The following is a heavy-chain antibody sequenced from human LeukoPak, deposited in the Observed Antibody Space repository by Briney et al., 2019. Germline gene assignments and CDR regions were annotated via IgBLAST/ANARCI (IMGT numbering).Heavy chain of an antibody. CDR1: GYSFTSYW. J-gene: IGHJ4*02. D-gene: IGHD3-9*01. Sequence: GESLKISCKGSGYSFTSYWIGWVRQMPGKGLEWMGIIYPGDSDTRYSPSFQGQVTISADKSISTAYLQWSSLKASDTAMYYCARHRAPNVLRNFDWLHWGQGTLVTVSS. CDR2: IYPGDSDT. CDR3: ARHRAPNVLRNFDWLH. V-gene: IGHV5-51*01.